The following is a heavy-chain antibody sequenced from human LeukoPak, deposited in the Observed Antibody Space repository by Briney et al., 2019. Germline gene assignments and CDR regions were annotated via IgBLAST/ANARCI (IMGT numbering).Heavy chain of an antibody. Sequence: ASVKVSCKASGGTFSSYAISWVRQAPGQGLEWMGGIIPIFGTANYAQKFQGRVTITADESTSTAYMELSSLRSGDTAVYYCARTPYDILTGPQPVGKRITPLYFDYWGQGTLVTVSS. CDR3: ARTPYDILTGPQPVGKRITPLYFDY. D-gene: IGHD3-9*01. V-gene: IGHV1-69*13. CDR2: IIPIFGTA. CDR1: GGTFSSYA. J-gene: IGHJ4*02.